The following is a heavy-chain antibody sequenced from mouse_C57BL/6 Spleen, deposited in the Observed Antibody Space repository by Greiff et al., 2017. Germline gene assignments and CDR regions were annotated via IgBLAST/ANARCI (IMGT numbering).Heavy chain of an antibody. CDR1: GYTFTDYY. CDR3: AREGYYYGSSYYFDY. J-gene: IGHJ2*01. D-gene: IGHD1-1*01. V-gene: IGHV1-75*01. Sequence: QVQLQQSGPELVKPGASVKISCKASGYTFTDYYINWVKQRPGQGLEWIGWIFPGSGSTYYNEKFKGKATLTVDKSSSTAYMLLSSLTSEASAVYFCAREGYYYGSSYYFDYWGQGTTLTVSS. CDR2: IFPGSGST.